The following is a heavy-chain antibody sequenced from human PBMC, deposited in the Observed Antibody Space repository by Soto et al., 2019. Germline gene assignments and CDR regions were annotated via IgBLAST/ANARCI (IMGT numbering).Heavy chain of an antibody. D-gene: IGHD3-3*01. CDR1: GYSFTTYG. J-gene: IGHJ6*02. CDR2: VRGYNGDT. CDR3: AREGSAEIFGVVVYVWEV. Sequence: ASVNVSCKASGYSFTTYGISWVRQARGQGLEWMGWVRGYNGDTDYAQKFQGRVTMTTDTSTSTAYMELRSLRSDDTAVYYCAREGSAEIFGVVVYVWEVWGQGKTITVSS. V-gene: IGHV1-18*01.